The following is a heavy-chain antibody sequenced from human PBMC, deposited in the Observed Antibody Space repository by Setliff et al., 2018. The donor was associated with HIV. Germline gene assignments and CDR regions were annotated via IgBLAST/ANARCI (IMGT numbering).Heavy chain of an antibody. CDR2: ISYDGGSK. D-gene: IGHD5-18*01. Sequence: GGSLRLSCAVSGLTFTNYAMHWVRQAPGKGLESVSFISYDGGSKYYADSVKGRFTISRDNAKNTLYLQMNSLRAEDTAVYYCARAASGKIQYFDYWGQGTLVTVSS. CDR3: ARAASGKIQYFDY. J-gene: IGHJ4*02. CDR1: GLTFTNYA. V-gene: IGHV3-30*12.